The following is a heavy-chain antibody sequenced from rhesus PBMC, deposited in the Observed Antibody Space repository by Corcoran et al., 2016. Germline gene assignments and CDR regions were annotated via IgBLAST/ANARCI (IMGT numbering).Heavy chain of an antibody. Sequence: QVQLQESGPGLVKPSETLSLTCAVSGYSISSGYYWGWIRQPPGKGLEFIGYISVSSGNTYYNPSLKSRVTISKDTSKNQFSLNLISMTAADTALYYCVRLSGIWAFDFWGQGLRVTVSS. V-gene: IGHV4-99*01. D-gene: IGHD1-44*01. CDR1: GYSISSGYY. J-gene: IGHJ3*01. CDR3: VRLSGIWAFDF. CDR2: ISVSSGNT.